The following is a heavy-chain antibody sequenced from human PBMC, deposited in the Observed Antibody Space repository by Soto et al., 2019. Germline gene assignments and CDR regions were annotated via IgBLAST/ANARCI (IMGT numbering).Heavy chain of an antibody. J-gene: IGHJ4*02. CDR2: ISGSGGST. CDR3: AKRPLKFEGSYFDY. CDR1: GFTFTNYP. Sequence: EVQVLDSGGGLVQPGGSLRLSCAASGFTFTNYPMAWVRQAPAKGLEWVSTISGSGGSTFYAYSVKGRFTISRDNSKNTVYLQMNSLRVEDTAVYYCAKRPLKFEGSYFDYWGQGTLVTVSS. V-gene: IGHV3-23*01. D-gene: IGHD3-10*01.